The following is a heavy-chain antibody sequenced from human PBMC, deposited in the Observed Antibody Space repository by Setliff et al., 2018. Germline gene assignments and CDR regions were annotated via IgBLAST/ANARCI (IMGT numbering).Heavy chain of an antibody. CDR2: INHSGST. CDR3: ARGPRRGGFDY. V-gene: IGHV4-34*01. D-gene: IGHD3-16*01. CDR1: GGSFSGYY. J-gene: IGHJ4*02. Sequence: SETLSLTCAVYGGSFSGYYWSWIRQPPGKGLEWIGEINHSGSTNYNPSLKSRVTISVDTSKNQFSLKVISVTPADTAVYYCARGPRRGGFDYWGQGTLVTVSS.